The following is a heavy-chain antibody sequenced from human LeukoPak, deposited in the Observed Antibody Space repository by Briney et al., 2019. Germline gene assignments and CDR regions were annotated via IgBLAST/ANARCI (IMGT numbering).Heavy chain of an antibody. Sequence: GGSLRLSCAASGFTFSSYGMHWVRQAPGKGLEWVAVISYDGSNKYYPDSVKGRFTISRDNSKNTLYLQMNSLRAEDTAVYYCAKGRTRDYYDSSGYFVDYWGQGTLVTVSS. CDR2: ISYDGSNK. D-gene: IGHD3-22*01. V-gene: IGHV3-30*18. CDR3: AKGRTRDYYDSSGYFVDY. CDR1: GFTFSSYG. J-gene: IGHJ4*02.